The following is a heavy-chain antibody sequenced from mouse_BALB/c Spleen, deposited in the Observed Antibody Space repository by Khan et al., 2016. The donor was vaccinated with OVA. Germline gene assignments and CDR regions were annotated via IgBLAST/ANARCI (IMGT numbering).Heavy chain of an antibody. CDR3: ARETLRLDY. J-gene: IGHJ4*01. CDR2: ITTYSGDT. V-gene: IGHV1S137*01. CDR1: GYTFTDYG. D-gene: IGHD1-1*01. Sequence: QVQLQQSGPELVRPGVSVKISCKGSGYTFTDYGMHWVSQSPAKSLEWIGFITTYSGDTNYNQKFKGKATMTVDKSSSTAYMELARLTSEDSAIYYSARETLRLDYWGQGTPVTVSS.